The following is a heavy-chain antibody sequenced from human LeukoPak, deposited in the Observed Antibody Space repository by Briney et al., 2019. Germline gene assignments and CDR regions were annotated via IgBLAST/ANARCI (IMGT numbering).Heavy chain of an antibody. CDR3: ARGGAVAGWFDP. CDR2: IYTSGST. Sequence: SETLSLTCTVSGGSISSYYWSWIRQPAGKGLEWIGRIYTSGSTNYNPSLKSRVTMSVDTSKNQFPLKLSSVTAADTAVYYCARGGAVAGWFDPWGQGTLVTVSS. CDR1: GGSISSYY. D-gene: IGHD6-19*01. V-gene: IGHV4-4*07. J-gene: IGHJ5*02.